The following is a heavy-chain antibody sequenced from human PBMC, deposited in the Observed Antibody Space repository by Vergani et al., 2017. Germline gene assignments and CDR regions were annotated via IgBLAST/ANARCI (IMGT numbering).Heavy chain of an antibody. CDR3: ARHAKYSYGYNYGMDV. D-gene: IGHD5-18*01. V-gene: IGHV4-61*02. J-gene: IGHJ6*02. CDR1: GGSISSGSYY. Sequence: QVQLQESGPGLVKPSQTLSLTCTVSGGSISSGSYYWSWIRQPAGKGLEWIGRIYTSGSTNYNPSLKSRVTISVDTSKNQFSLKLSSVTAADTAGYYSARHAKYSYGYNYGMDVWGQGTTVTVSS. CDR2: IYTSGST.